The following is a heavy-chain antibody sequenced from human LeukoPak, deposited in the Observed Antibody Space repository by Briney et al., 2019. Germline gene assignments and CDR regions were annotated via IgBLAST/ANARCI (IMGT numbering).Heavy chain of an antibody. D-gene: IGHD3-3*01. CDR2: ISAYNGNT. CDR3: ARGGSGYYIYYFDY. J-gene: IGHJ4*02. Sequence: GASVKVSCKASGYTFTSYYMHWVRQAPGQGLEWMGWISAYNGNTNYAQKLQGRVTMTTDTSTSTAYMELRSLRSDDTAVYYCARGGSGYYIYYFDYWGQGTLVTVSS. CDR1: GYTFTSYY. V-gene: IGHV1-18*04.